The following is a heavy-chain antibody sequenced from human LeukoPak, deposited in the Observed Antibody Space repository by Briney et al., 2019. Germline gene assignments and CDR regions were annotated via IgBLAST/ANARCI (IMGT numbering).Heavy chain of an antibody. CDR3: TTRRQDGW. Sequence: PGGSLRLSCVGSGFPFSDAWMSWVRQAPGKGLEWVGRIKSKSDGGTIDYAAPVKGRYTISRDDSRNTLYLKMNSLKTEDTAVYYCTTRRQDGWWGQGTLVTVS. CDR1: GFPFSDAW. D-gene: IGHD2-15*01. CDR2: IKSKSDGGTI. J-gene: IGHJ4*02. V-gene: IGHV3-15*01.